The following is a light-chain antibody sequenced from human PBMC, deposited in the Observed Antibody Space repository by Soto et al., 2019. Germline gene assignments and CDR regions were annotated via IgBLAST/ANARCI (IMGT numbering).Light chain of an antibody. J-gene: IGKJ1*01. CDR2: EAS. Sequence: AIQLTQSPSSLSASVGDRVTITCRASQGIRSSLAWFQQKAGNPPKVLIYEASVLETGVSSRCSGSGSGTEFTLSISSLQPEDFATYYCQQFNSYPWTFGQGTAVEVK. V-gene: IGKV1-13*02. CDR1: QGIRSS. CDR3: QQFNSYPWT.